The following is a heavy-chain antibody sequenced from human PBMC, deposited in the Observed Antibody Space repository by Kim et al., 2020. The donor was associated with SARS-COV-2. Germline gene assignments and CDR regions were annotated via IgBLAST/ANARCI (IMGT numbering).Heavy chain of an antibody. CDR2: IRSTTDNYAT. Sequence: GGSLRLSCAASGFSFSGSVMHWVRQASGKGLEWVGRIRSTTDNYATALAASVKGRFTISRDDSKNTAYLQINSLEIEDTAVYYCASVPPYSYGMNWGQGT. CDR3: ASVPPYSYGMN. CDR1: GFSFSGSV. D-gene: IGHD5-18*01. J-gene: IGHJ4*02. V-gene: IGHV3-73*01.